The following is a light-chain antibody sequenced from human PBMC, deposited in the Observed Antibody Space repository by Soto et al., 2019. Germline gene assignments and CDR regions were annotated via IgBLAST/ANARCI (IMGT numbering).Light chain of an antibody. Sequence: QSALTQPRSVSGSPGESVTISCSGTSSDVGSYNYASWYQQYPGKAPKVMIYDVSERPSEVPVRFSGSKSGNTASLTISGLQAEDEAEYFCCSYSGSDSLLFGGGTKLTVL. J-gene: IGLJ2*01. CDR2: DVS. CDR3: CSYSGSDSLL. CDR1: SSDVGSYNY. V-gene: IGLV2-11*01.